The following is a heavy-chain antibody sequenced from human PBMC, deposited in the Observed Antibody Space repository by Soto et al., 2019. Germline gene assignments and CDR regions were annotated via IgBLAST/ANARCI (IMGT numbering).Heavy chain of an antibody. J-gene: IGHJ4*02. CDR2: IFPADSDT. Sequence: GESLKISCKGSGYSFSNYWIAWVRQMPGKGLEWMGIIFPADSDTTYSPSFQGQVTISADKSISTAYLQWSSLKASDTAMYYCASSVVVPSTMNYFDYWGQGSLVTVSS. V-gene: IGHV5-51*01. D-gene: IGHD2-15*01. CDR1: GYSFSNYW. CDR3: ASSVVVPSTMNYFDY.